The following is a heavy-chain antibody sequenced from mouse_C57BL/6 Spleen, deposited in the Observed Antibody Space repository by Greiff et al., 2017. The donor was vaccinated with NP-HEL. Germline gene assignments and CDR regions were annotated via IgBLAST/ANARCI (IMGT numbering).Heavy chain of an antibody. CDR3: ARNSLYYYGSSWDYFDY. Sequence: QVQLKQSGPGLVQPSQSLSITCTVSGFSLTSYGVHWVRQSPGKGLEWLGVIWSGGSTDYNAAFISRLSISKDNSKSQVFFKMNSLQADDTAIYYCARNSLYYYGSSWDYFDYWGQGTTLTVSS. CDR1: GFSLTSYG. D-gene: IGHD1-1*01. J-gene: IGHJ2*01. CDR2: IWSGGST. V-gene: IGHV2-2*01.